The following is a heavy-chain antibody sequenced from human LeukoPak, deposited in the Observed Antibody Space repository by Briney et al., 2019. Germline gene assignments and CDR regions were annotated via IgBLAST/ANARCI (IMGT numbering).Heavy chain of an antibody. CDR3: TRDLSATARAYDY. D-gene: IGHD1-26*01. CDR2: IASSGTYI. Sequence: GGSLRLSCAASGFILSDYNMNWVRQAPGKGLEWLSFIASSGTYITYADSVKGRFTISRDNAKNSLYLQMNSLRAEDTAVYYCTRDLSATARAYDYWGRGTLVTVSS. V-gene: IGHV3-21*04. CDR1: GFILSDYN. J-gene: IGHJ4*02.